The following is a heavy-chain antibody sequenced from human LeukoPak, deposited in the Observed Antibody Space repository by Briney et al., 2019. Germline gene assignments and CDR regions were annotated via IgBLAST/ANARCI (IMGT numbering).Heavy chain of an antibody. D-gene: IGHD3-9*01. Sequence: GGSLRLSCAASGFSFSSYGMHWVRQAPGKGLEWVAFIRYDGSDKYYADSVKGRFTISRDNSKNTLYLQMNSLRAEDTAVYYCAKDRQSYDILTGYYETDAFDIWGQGTMVTVSS. CDR2: IRYDGSDK. CDR3: AKDRQSYDILTGYYETDAFDI. J-gene: IGHJ3*02. V-gene: IGHV3-30*02. CDR1: GFSFSSYG.